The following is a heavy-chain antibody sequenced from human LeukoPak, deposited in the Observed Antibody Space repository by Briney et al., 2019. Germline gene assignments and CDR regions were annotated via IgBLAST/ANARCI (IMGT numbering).Heavy chain of an antibody. CDR1: GGSFSGYY. V-gene: IGHV4-34*01. CDR2: INHSGST. Sequence: SETLSLTCAVYGGSFSGYYWSWIRQPPGKGLEWIGEINHSGSTNYNPSLKSRVTISVETSKNQLSLKLSSVTAADTAVYYCARRHGSGSFYWGQGTLVTVSS. D-gene: IGHD3-10*01. CDR3: ARRHGSGSFY. J-gene: IGHJ4*02.